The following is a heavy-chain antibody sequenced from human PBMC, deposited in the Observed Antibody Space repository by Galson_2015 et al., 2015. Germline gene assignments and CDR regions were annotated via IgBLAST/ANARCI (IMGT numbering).Heavy chain of an antibody. J-gene: IGHJ4*02. D-gene: IGHD3-16*01. Sequence: SLRLSCAASGFTFSSYGMHWVRQAPGKGLEWVAVMWYDGSNKYYADSVKGRFTISRDNSKNTLYLQMNSLRAEDTAVYYCARPPGEDYFDYWGQGTLVTVSS. CDR1: GFTFSSYG. V-gene: IGHV3-33*01. CDR3: ARPPGEDYFDY. CDR2: MWYDGSNK.